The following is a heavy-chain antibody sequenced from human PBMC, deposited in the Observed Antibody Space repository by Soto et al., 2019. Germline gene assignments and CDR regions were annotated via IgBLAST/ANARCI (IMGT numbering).Heavy chain of an antibody. Sequence: PSETLSLTCTVSGGSISSYYWSWIRQPPGKGLEWIGYFYYSVSTNYNPSLKSLVTISVDSSKNQFSLKLSFVTAADTAVYYCARLDYYASGSPVYWGQGPLVTVAS. J-gene: IGHJ4*02. CDR2: FYYSVST. V-gene: IGHV4-59*08. CDR3: ARLDYYASGSPVY. CDR1: GGSISSYY. D-gene: IGHD3-10*01.